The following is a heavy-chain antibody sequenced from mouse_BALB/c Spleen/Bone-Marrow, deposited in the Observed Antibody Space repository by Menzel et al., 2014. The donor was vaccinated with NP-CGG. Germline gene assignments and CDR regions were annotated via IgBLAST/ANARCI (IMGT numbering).Heavy chain of an antibody. D-gene: IGHD1-2*01. V-gene: IGHV1S81*02. Sequence: QVQLQQSGAELVKPGASVKLSCKASGYTFTSFRMHWVKLRPGQGFEWIGEINPSNGRTNYNEKFKRKATLTVDKSSSTAYMQLSSLTSEDSAVYYCTNYGYDWGRGTTLTVSS. CDR3: TNYGYD. J-gene: IGHJ2*01. CDR1: GYTFTSFR. CDR2: INPSNGRT.